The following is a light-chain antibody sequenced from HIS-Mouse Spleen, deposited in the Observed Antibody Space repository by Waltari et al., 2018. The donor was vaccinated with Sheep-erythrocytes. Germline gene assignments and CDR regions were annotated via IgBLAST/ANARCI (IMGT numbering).Light chain of an antibody. J-gene: IGKJ5*01. V-gene: IGKV1-12*01. CDR2: AAY. Sequence: DIQMTQSPSSVSASVGDRVPIPCRASQGFSSWLAWYQQKPGTAPKLLLYAAYSVQSGVPSRFSGNGSGTDFTLTISSLQPEDFATYYCQQANSFPITFGQGTRLEIK. CDR1: QGFSSW. CDR3: QQANSFPIT.